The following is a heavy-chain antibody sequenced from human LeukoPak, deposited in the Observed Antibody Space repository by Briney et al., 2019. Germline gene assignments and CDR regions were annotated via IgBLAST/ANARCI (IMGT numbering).Heavy chain of an antibody. J-gene: IGHJ4*02. CDR2: IHYTGTT. D-gene: IGHD6-13*01. V-gene: IGHV4-39*01. CDR3: ARLSPAAGPWYFDY. Sequence: SETLSLTCTVSRGSISGSTFYWAWIRQPPGKGLEWIGNIHYTGTTYYNPSLKSRVTISVDTSKNQFSLKMNSVTAADTAVYHCARLSPAAGPWYFDYWGQGTLVTVSS. CDR1: RGSISGSTFY.